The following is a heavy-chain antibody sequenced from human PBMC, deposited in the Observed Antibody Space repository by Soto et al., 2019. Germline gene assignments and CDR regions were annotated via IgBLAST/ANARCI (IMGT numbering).Heavy chain of an antibody. D-gene: IGHD4-4*01. Sequence: SGPTLVNPTQTLTLTCTFSGFSLSTSGMRVSWIRQPPGKALEWLARIGWDGDKFYSTSLKTRLTISKDTSKNQVVLTMTNMDPVDAATYYCARTSYGNDGLDVWGQGTTVTVSS. CDR1: GFSLSTSGMR. V-gene: IGHV2-70*04. CDR3: ARTSYGNDGLDV. J-gene: IGHJ6*02. CDR2: IGWDGDK.